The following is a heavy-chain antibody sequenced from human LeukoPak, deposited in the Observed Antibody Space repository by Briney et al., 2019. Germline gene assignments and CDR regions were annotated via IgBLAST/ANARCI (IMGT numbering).Heavy chain of an antibody. D-gene: IGHD5-12*01. J-gene: IGHJ4*02. CDR2: IYHSGST. CDR1: GGSISSCGYS. Sequence: PSQTLSLTCAVSGGSISSCGYSWCWIRQPPGKGLQWIGYIYHSGSTYYNPSLKSRVTISVDRSKNQFSQKLSSVTAADTAVYYCARGGMSGYPYWGQGTLVTVSS. V-gene: IGHV4-30-2*01. CDR3: ARGGMSGYPY.